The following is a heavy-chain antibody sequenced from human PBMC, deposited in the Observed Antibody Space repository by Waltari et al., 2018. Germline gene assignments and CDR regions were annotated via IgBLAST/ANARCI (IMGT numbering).Heavy chain of an antibody. V-gene: IGHV3-49*04. J-gene: IGHJ5*02. CDR3: TRGYCSSDSCYHSS. CDR1: DFTFGDYA. Sequence: EVQLVESGGGLVQPGRSLRLSCTPSDFTFGDYAVSWVRQAPGKGLGWVGFINSEFYGGTTKYAASVKVRFIMSRDDSKNTAYLQMNSLKTEDTAMYYCTRGYCSSDSCYHSSWGQGTLVTVSS. CDR2: INSEFYGGTT. D-gene: IGHD2-2*01.